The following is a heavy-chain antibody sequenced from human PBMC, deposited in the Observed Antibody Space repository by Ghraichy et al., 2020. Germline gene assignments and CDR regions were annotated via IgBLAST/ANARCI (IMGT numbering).Heavy chain of an antibody. D-gene: IGHD7-27*01. J-gene: IGHJ3*02. Sequence: SETLSLTCTVSGGSFSTRDYFWGWIRQSPGKGLEWIGTYYYTGSTYYNSSLNSRVTISVDTSKSRFSLKLSSVTAADTAVYYCARHVFSLGITYAFQIWGQGTMVTVSS. V-gene: IGHV4-39*01. CDR1: GGSFSTRDYF. CDR3: ARHVFSLGITYAFQI. CDR2: YYYTGST.